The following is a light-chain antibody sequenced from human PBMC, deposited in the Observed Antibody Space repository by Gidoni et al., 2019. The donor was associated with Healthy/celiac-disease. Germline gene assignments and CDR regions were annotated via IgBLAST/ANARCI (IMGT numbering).Light chain of an antibody. CDR2: GAS. CDR3: QQYNNWPPIT. Sequence: EIVLTQSPATLSVSPGERATLPCRASQSVSSNLSWYQQKPGQAPRLLIYGASTRATGIPARFSGSGSGTEFTLTISSLQSEDFAVYYCQQYNNWPPITFGQGTRLEIK. J-gene: IGKJ5*01. V-gene: IGKV3-15*01. CDR1: QSVSSN.